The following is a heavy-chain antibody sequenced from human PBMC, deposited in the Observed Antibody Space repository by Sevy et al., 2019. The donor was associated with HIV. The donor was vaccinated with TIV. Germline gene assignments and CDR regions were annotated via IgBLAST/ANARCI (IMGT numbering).Heavy chain of an antibody. CDR1: GFTCSSYA. CDR3: ARERGYCSGGSCYSPYYYYGMDV. Sequence: GGSLRLSCAASGFTCSSYAMHWVRQAPGKGLEWVAVISYDGSNKYYADSVKGRFTISRDNSKNTQYLQMNSLRAEDTAVYYCARERGYCSGGSCYSPYYYYGMDVWGQGTTVTVSS. V-gene: IGHV3-30-3*01. J-gene: IGHJ6*02. CDR2: ISYDGSNK. D-gene: IGHD2-15*01.